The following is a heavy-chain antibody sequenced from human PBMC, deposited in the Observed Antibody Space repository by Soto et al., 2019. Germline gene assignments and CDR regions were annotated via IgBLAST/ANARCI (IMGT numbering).Heavy chain of an antibody. CDR2: INYNSGSV. V-gene: IGHV3-9*01. Sequence: EVQLVESGGGWLQPGRSLRLSCAASGFTFDVYAMHWVRQAPGKGLEWVSGINYNSGSVGYGDSVKGRFTISIETAKNSLHLQMNSLRAEAAAVYYSATDLSMRGWVYSVVEYWGQGTLVNVSP. CDR3: ATDLSMRGWVYSVVEY. D-gene: IGHD6-13*01. J-gene: IGHJ4*02. CDR1: GFTFDVYA.